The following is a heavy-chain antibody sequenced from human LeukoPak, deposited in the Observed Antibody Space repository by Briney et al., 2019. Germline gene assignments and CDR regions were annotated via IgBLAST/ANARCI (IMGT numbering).Heavy chain of an antibody. J-gene: IGHJ4*02. V-gene: IGHV3-74*01. CDR2: INTDGSST. CDR1: GFTFSSYW. CDR3: ARECFGESSFYLDY. Sequence: GGSLRLSCAASGFTFSSYWMHWVRQAPGKGLVWVSRINTDGSSTSYADSVKGRFTISRDNAKNTLYLQMNSLRAEDTAVYYCARECFGESSFYLDYWGQGTLVSVSS. D-gene: IGHD3-16*02.